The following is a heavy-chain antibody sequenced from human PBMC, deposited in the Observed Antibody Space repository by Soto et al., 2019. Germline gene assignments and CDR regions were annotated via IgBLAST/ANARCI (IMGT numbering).Heavy chain of an antibody. Sequence: PGGSLRLSCAASGFTFSSYGMHWVRQAPGKGLEWVAVIWVDGSNKFYADSVKGRFTISRDNSKNTVSLQMNSLRDEDSAAYYCATTGPYWGQGTLVTVSS. J-gene: IGHJ4*02. CDR2: IWVDGSNK. V-gene: IGHV3-33*01. CDR1: GFTFSSYG. CDR3: ATTGPY.